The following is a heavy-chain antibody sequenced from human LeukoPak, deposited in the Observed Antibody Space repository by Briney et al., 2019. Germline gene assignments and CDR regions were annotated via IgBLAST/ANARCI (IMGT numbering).Heavy chain of an antibody. J-gene: IGHJ6*03. CDR1: GYSISSGYY. CDR3: ARVPPYDFWSGYFGGLHYYYYYMDV. V-gene: IGHV4-38-2*02. D-gene: IGHD3-3*01. CDR2: IYHSGST. Sequence: PSETLSLTCTVSGYSISSGYYWGWVRQPPGKGLEWIGCIYHSGSTYYNPSLKSRVTISVDTSKNQFSLKLSSVTAADTAVYYCARVPPYDFWSGYFGGLHYYYYYMDVWGKGTTVTVSS.